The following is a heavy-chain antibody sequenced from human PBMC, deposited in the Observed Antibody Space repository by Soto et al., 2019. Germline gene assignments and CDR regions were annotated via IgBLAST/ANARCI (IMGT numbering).Heavy chain of an antibody. CDR2: IIPIFGTA. D-gene: IGHD6-25*01. CDR1: GGTFSSYA. V-gene: IGHV1-69*01. J-gene: IGHJ4*02. CDR3: ARDYGPGIAAD. Sequence: QVQLVQSGAEVKKPGSSVKVSCKASGGTFSSYAISWVRQAPGQGLEWMGGIIPIFGTANYAQKFQGRVTLTADESTSTAYMERSSLRSEDTAVCYCARDYGPGIAADWGQGTLVTVCS.